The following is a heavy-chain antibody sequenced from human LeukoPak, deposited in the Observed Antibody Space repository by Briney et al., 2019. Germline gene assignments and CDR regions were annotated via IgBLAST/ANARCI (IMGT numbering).Heavy chain of an antibody. D-gene: IGHD3-16*02. CDR2: IYYSGST. Sequence: SETLSLTCTVSGGSISSSSYYWAWLRQPPGKGLEWIGNIYYSGSTYYNPSLKSRVTISVDTSKNQFSLKLSSVTAADTAVYYCARRSLGELSLFDYWGQGTLVTVSS. CDR3: ARRSLGELSLFDY. J-gene: IGHJ4*02. CDR1: GGSISSSSYY. V-gene: IGHV4-39*01.